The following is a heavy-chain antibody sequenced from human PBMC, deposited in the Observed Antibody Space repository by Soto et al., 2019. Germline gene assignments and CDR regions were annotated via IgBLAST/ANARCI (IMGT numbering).Heavy chain of an antibody. J-gene: IGHJ4*02. V-gene: IGHV4-34*01. CDR3: ARGHGRFAH. CDR2: INHSGFT. CDR1: GGSFTGYY. Sequence: QLQLHLSGAGLLKPSETLSLTCDVSGGSFTGYYWAWIRQPPGKGLEWIGEINHSGFTNYNPSLTGRVTISLDTSRSQFSLKLDSLTAADTAFYFCARGHGRFAHWGQGTLVTVSS.